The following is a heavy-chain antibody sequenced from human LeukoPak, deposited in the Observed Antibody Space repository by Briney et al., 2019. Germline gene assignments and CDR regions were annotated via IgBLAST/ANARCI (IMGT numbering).Heavy chain of an antibody. V-gene: IGHV4-59*01. CDR2: MYYRGNT. CDR3: ARVALSYDFWSGYYKGDAFDI. J-gene: IGHJ3*02. D-gene: IGHD3-3*01. CDR1: GGSISSYY. Sequence: SETLSLTCTVSGGSISSYYWSWIRQPPGKGLEWIGYMYYRGNTNYNPSLKSRVTISVDTSKNQFSLKLSSVTAADTAVYYCARVALSYDFWSGYYKGDAFDIWGQGTMVTVSS.